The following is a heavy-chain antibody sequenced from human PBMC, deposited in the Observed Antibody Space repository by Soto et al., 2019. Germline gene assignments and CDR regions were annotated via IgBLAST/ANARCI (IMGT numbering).Heavy chain of an antibody. Sequence: GGSLILSCAASGFTFNSYSMNWVRQAPGKGLEWISYITMGGGAMYYADPVKGRFTISRDNVNNSLYLQMNSLTAEDTAVYYCARDVAHAFDYWGQGILVTVSS. CDR3: ARDVAHAFDY. V-gene: IGHV3-48*01. CDR2: ITMGGGAM. CDR1: GFTFNSYS. J-gene: IGHJ4*02.